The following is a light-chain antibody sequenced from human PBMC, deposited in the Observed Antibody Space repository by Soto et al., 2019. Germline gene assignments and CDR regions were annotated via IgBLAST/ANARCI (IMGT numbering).Light chain of an antibody. J-gene: IGKJ4*01. Sequence: DIQMAQSPSTLPSNLGDRVSITCRASQTVNTWLAWYQQKPGKAPNLLIYQASTLETGVPSRFSGSGSGTEFTLTISGLQPDDFASYYCQQYDNYPHTFGGGTKVEI. CDR2: QAS. CDR3: QQYDNYPHT. CDR1: QTVNTW. V-gene: IGKV1-5*03.